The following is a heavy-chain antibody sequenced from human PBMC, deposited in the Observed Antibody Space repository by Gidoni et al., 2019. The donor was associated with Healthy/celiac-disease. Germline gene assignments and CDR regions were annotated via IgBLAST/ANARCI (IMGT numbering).Heavy chain of an antibody. D-gene: IGHD6-13*01. J-gene: IGHJ4*02. CDR3: AKDPPTASSSWSDY. V-gene: IGHV3-23*01. CDR1: GITLRSYA. Sequence: EVQPWESGGGLVQSGGSLRLSCAASGITLRSYAMSWVRQAPGKGLAWFSASSGRGGSTSYADPVKGRFIISRDNSKNTLYLQMHSLRADDTAVYYCAKDPPTASSSWSDYWGQGTLVTVSS. CDR2: SSGRGGST.